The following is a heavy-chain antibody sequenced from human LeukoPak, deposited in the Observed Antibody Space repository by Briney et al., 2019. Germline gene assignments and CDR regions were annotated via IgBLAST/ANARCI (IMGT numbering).Heavy chain of an antibody. CDR2: ISGSGGST. CDR1: GFTFSSYA. V-gene: IGHV3-23*01. Sequence: GGSLRLSCAASGFTFSSYAMSWVRQAPGKGLEWVSAISGSGGSTYHADSVKGRFTISRDNSKNTLYLQMYSLRAEDTAVYYCAKGPYSSGSLGNWGQGTLVTVSS. CDR3: AKGPYSSGSLGN. J-gene: IGHJ4*02. D-gene: IGHD3-22*01.